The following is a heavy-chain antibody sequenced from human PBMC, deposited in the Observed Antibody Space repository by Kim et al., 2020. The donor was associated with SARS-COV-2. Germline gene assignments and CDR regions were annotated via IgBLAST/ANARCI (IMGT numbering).Heavy chain of an antibody. Sequence: ASVKVSCKASGYTFTSYAMHWVRQAPGQRLEWMGWINAGNGNTKYSQKFQGRVTITRDTSASTAYMELSSLRSEDTAVYYCAREGGSSGWFIFDYWGQGTLVTVSS. CDR3: AREGGSSGWFIFDY. V-gene: IGHV1-3*01. J-gene: IGHJ4*02. CDR2: INAGNGNT. CDR1: GYTFTSYA. D-gene: IGHD6-19*01.